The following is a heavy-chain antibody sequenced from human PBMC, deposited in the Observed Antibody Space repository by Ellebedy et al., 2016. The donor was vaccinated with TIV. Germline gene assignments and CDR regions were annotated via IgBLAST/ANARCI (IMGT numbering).Heavy chain of an antibody. CDR3: ASLSGGIYYYGSGSAFDI. J-gene: IGHJ3*02. CDR2: IYHTGTT. D-gene: IGHD3-10*01. CDR1: GGSVTDGSTRTTDYY. V-gene: IGHV4-31*03. Sequence: SETLSLXCTVSGGSVTDGSTRTTDYYWSWIRQHPVKGLEWIGYIYHTGTTYYNPSLKSRVSISVDTSKNQVSLKLSSVTAADTAVYYCASLSGGIYYYGSGSAFDIWGQGTMVTVSS.